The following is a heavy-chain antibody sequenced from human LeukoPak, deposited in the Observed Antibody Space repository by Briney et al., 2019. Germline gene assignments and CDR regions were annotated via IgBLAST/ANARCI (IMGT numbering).Heavy chain of an antibody. CDR1: AFTFSSYG. CDR3: ARVKVRGAIDY. CDR2: ISGSGGST. D-gene: IGHD3-10*01. V-gene: IGHV3-21*01. J-gene: IGHJ4*02. Sequence: GGSLRLSCAASAFTFSSYGMHWVRQAPGKGLEWVSAISGSGGSTYYADSVKGRFTISRDNAKNSLYLQMNSLRAEDTAVYYCARVKVRGAIDYWSQGTLVTVSS.